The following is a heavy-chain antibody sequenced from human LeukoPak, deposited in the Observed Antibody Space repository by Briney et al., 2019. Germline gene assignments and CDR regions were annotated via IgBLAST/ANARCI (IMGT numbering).Heavy chain of an antibody. V-gene: IGHV3-23*01. D-gene: IGHD3-9*01. CDR3: AKYSPYDILTGSTNYFDY. J-gene: IGHJ4*02. CDR1: GFTFANYG. Sequence: GGSLRLSCAASGFTFANYGMGWVRQAPGKGLEWVSAISSSGDSTYYADSVKGRFTISRDNSKNTLFLQMNSLRVEDTALYYCAKYSPYDILTGSTNYFDYWGQGTLVTVSS. CDR2: ISSSGDST.